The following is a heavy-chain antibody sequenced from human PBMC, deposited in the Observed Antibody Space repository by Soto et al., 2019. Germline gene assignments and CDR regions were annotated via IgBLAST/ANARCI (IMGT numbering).Heavy chain of an antibody. CDR1: GFTFSSYA. Sequence: GGSLRLSCAASGFTFSSYAMSWVRQAPGKGLEWVSVISGSGGSTYYADSVKGRFTISRDNSKNTLYLQMNSLIAEDTAVYYCARDPRPVVGPNNWFDPWGQGTLVTVSS. CDR2: ISGSGGST. V-gene: IGHV3-23*01. J-gene: IGHJ5*02. CDR3: ARDPRPVVGPNNWFDP. D-gene: IGHD1-26*01.